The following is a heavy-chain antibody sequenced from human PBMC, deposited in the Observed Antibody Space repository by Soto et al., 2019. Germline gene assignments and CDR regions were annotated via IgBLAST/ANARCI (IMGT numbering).Heavy chain of an antibody. CDR1: GFTFSSYA. J-gene: IGHJ4*02. CDR3: AKDYRIGWYDLFDY. Sequence: PGGSLRLSCAASGFTFSSYAMSWVRQAPGKGLEWVSGIIESGADTYYADSVKGRFTITRDNSKNTLYLQMNSLRAEDTAIYYCAKDYRIGWYDLFDYWGQGTLVTVSS. CDR2: IIESGADT. V-gene: IGHV3-23*01. D-gene: IGHD6-19*01.